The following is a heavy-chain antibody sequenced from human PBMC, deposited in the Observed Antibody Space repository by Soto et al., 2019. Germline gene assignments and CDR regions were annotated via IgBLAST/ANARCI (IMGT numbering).Heavy chain of an antibody. CDR1: GFTFSSYA. V-gene: IGHV3-23*01. D-gene: IGHD2-8*01. J-gene: IGHJ4*02. CDR3: AKLRDFVVLPAGILDY. CDR2: ITDGGDT. Sequence: GGSLRLSCAASGFTFSSYAMSWVRQAPGKGLEWVSVITDGGDTYYADSVKGRFTISRDDLRNTLYLQMNSLRTEDTAIYYCAKLRDFVVLPAGILDYWGPGTLVTVSS.